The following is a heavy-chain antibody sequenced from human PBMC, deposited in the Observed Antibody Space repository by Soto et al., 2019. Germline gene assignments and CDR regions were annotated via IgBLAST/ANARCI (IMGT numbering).Heavy chain of an antibody. CDR1: GGSVINYY. V-gene: IGHV4-59*02. D-gene: IGHD6-6*01. CDR3: ARDGGSSSHLDL. J-gene: IGHJ5*02. Sequence: SETLSLTCTVSGGSVINYYWSWIRQPPGQGLEWIAYIHSSGSTNYNPSLKSRVTMSVDTSKNQFSLKPSTVTAADTAVYYCARDGGSSSHLDLWGQGSRVTVSS. CDR2: IHSSGST.